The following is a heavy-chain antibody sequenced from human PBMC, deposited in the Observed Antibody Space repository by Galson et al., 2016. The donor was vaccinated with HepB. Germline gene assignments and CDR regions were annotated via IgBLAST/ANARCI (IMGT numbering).Heavy chain of an antibody. D-gene: IGHD3-22*01. Sequence: LRLSCAGSGFSFTSVWMSWVRQAPGKGLEWVGRIKSVIDGETKDYAKPVRGRFAIQRDDTKNTLYLQMNSLKIEDTAIYYCTTDPPGPYYYETSGYYRTSDYWGQGALVTVSS. V-gene: IGHV3-15*01. CDR1: GFSFTSVW. CDR3: TTDPPGPYYYETSGYYRTSDY. J-gene: IGHJ4*02. CDR2: IKSVIDGETK.